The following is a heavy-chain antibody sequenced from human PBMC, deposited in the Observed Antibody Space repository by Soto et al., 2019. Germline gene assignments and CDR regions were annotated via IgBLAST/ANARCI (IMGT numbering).Heavy chain of an antibody. D-gene: IGHD2-15*01. Sequence: QVQLVQSGAEVKKPGSSVKVSCKASGGTFSSYTISWVRQAPGQGLEWMGRIIPILGIANYAQKFQGRVTITADKSTSTAYMELSSRRSEDTAVYYCARNFSPLEAATGFGWCDPWGQGTLVTVSS. CDR2: IIPILGIA. CDR3: ARNFSPLEAATGFGWCDP. J-gene: IGHJ5*02. V-gene: IGHV1-69*02. CDR1: GGTFSSYT.